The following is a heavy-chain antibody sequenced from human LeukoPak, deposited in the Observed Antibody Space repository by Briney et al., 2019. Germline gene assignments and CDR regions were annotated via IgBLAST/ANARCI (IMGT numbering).Heavy chain of an antibody. CDR3: ARVCSSTSCSNWFDP. J-gene: IGHJ5*02. D-gene: IGHD2-2*01. CDR1: GYTFTSYG. V-gene: IGHV1-69*13. CDR2: IIPIFGTA. Sequence: GASVKVSCKASGYTFTSYGISWVRQAPGQGLEWMGGIIPIFGTANYAQKFQGRVTITADESTSTAYMELSSLRSEDTAVYYCARVCSSTSCSNWFDPWGQGTLVTVSS.